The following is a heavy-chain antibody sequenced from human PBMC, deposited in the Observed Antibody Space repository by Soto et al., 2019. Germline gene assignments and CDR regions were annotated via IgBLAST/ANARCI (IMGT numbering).Heavy chain of an antibody. V-gene: IGHV3-11*05. D-gene: IGHD1-7*01. Sequence: VQLVESGGGVVKPGGSLRLSCAASGFTFTDYYMNWIRQAPGKGLEWVSYISSTGTYTNYADSVKGRFTISRDNAKNSLYLQMNSLRAEDTAVYYCARDANYAANWGQGTLVTVSS. CDR3: ARDANYAAN. J-gene: IGHJ4*02. CDR2: ISSTGTYT. CDR1: GFTFTDYY.